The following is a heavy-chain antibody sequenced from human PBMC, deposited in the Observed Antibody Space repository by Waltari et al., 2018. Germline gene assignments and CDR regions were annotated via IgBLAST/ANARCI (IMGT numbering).Heavy chain of an antibody. V-gene: IGHV4-34*01. CDR3: YFAANPSDYGDQSGGDY. CDR2: INHSGST. Sequence: QVQLQQWDAGLLKPSETLSLTCAVYGGSFSGYYWSWIRQPPGKGLEWIGEINHSGSTNYNPSLKSRVTISVDTSKNQFSLKLSSVTAADTAVYYCYFAANPSDYGDQSGGDYWGQGTLVTVSS. D-gene: IGHD4-17*01. J-gene: IGHJ4*02. CDR1: GGSFSGYY.